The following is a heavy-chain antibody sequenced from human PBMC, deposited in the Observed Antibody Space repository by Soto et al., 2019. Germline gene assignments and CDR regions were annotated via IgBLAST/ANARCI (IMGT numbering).Heavy chain of an antibody. V-gene: IGHV1-18*01. CDR2: ISAYNGNT. J-gene: IGHJ4*02. CDR3: RYGGRSWGVHFAH. CDR1: GYTFTSYG. D-gene: IGHD3-16*01. Sequence: QVQLVQSGAEVKKPGASVKVSCKASGYTFTSYGISWVRQAPGQGLEWMGWISAYNGNTNYAQKLQGRVTMTTDTPTGKANRDLRSLRSAEPAGYYGRYGGRSWGVHFAHWGQGTLVTVSS.